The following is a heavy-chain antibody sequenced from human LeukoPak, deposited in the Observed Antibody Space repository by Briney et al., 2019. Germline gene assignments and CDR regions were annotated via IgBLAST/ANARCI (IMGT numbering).Heavy chain of an antibody. V-gene: IGHV3-23*01. J-gene: IGHJ5*02. CDR2: ISGSGTTT. D-gene: IGHD2-2*01. CDR3: AKGVSTTRTYNWFDP. CDR1: GFTFSNYA. Sequence: GGSLRLSCAASGFTFSNYAMSWVRQAPGKGLEWVSAISGSGTTTYYADSVKGRFTISRDNSKNTLYLQMNSLRAEDTAVYYCAKGVSTTRTYNWFDPWGQGTLVTVSS.